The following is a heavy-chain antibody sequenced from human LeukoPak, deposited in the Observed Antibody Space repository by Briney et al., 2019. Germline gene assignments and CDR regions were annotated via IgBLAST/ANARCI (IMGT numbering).Heavy chain of an antibody. CDR2: INPNSGGT. V-gene: IGHV1-2*02. CDR1: GYTFTGYY. Sequence: ASVKVSCKASGYTFTGYYMHWVRQVPGQGLEWMGWINPNSGGTNYAQKFQGRVTMTRDTSISTAYMELSRLRSDDTAVYYCARLVGSWDAFDIWGQGTMVTVSS. J-gene: IGHJ3*02. D-gene: IGHD1-26*01. CDR3: ARLVGSWDAFDI.